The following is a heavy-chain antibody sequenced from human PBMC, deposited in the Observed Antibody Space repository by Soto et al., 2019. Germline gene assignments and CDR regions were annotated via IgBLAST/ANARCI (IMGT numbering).Heavy chain of an antibody. Sequence: QVQLVQSGAEVKKPGASVKVSCKASGYTFTGYYMHWVRQAPGQGLEWMGWINPNSGGTNYAQKFQGWVTMTRDTSISTAYMVLSRLRSDDTAVYYCARGYRCGGDCPPLFDYWGQGTLVTVSS. CDR1: GYTFTGYY. D-gene: IGHD2-21*02. J-gene: IGHJ4*02. CDR2: INPNSGGT. V-gene: IGHV1-2*04. CDR3: ARGYRCGGDCPPLFDY.